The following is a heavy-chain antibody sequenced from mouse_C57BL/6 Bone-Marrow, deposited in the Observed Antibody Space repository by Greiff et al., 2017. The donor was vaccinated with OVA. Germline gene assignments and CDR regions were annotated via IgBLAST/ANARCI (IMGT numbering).Heavy chain of an antibody. J-gene: IGHJ1*03. CDR1: GYSITSGYY. V-gene: IGHV3-6*01. CDR2: ISYDGSN. D-gene: IGHD1-1*01. Sequence: EVKLMESGPGLVKPSPSLSLTCSVTGYSITSGYYWNWIRQFPGNKLEWMGYISYDGSNNYNPSLKNRTSITRDTSTNQFFLKLNSVTTEDTATYYCARGSYDWYFDGWGTGTTVTVSS. CDR3: ARGSYDWYFDG.